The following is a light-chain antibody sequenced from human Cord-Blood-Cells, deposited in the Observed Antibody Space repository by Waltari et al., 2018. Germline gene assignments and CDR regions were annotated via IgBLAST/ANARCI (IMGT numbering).Light chain of an antibody. CDR1: RSDVGGYNQ. J-gene: IGLJ3*02. CDR2: DVS. V-gene: IGLV2-14*01. Sequence: QSALTQPASVSGSPGHSITISCTGTRSDVGGYNQLPWYQQQPGKAPKLMIYDVSNRPSGVSNRFSGSKSGNTASLTISGLQAEDEADYYCSSYTSSSTLVFGGGTKLTVL. CDR3: SSYTSSSTLV.